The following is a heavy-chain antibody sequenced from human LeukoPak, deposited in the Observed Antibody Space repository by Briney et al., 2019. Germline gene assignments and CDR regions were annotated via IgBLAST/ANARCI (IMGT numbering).Heavy chain of an antibody. Sequence: GGSLRLSCPASGFTFSSYSMNWVRQAPGKGLEWVSSISSSSSYIYYADSVKGRFTISRDNAKNSLYLQMNSLRAEDTAVYYCARDSKLGFDYWGQGTLVTVSS. J-gene: IGHJ4*02. CDR2: ISSSSSYI. CDR1: GFTFSSYS. CDR3: ARDSKLGFDY. V-gene: IGHV3-21*01. D-gene: IGHD1-26*01.